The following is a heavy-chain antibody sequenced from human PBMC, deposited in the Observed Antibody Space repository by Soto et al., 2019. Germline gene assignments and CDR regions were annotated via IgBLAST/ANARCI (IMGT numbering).Heavy chain of an antibody. V-gene: IGHV3-30*18. CDR2: ISYDGSNK. Sequence: GGSLRLSCAASGFTFSSYGMHWVRQAPGKGLEWVAVISYDGSNKYYAGSVKGRFTISRDNSKNTLYLQMNSLRAEDTAVYYCAKDIKVVTRYYYYGMDVWGQGTTVTVSS. CDR3: AKDIKVVTRYYYYGMDV. J-gene: IGHJ6*02. D-gene: IGHD2-15*01. CDR1: GFTFSSYG.